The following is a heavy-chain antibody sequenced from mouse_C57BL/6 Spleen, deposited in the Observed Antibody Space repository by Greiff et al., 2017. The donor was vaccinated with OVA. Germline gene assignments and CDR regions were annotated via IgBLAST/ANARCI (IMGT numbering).Heavy chain of an antibody. CDR1: GYTFTSYW. CDR3: ARSYGDYFDY. CDR2: IYPSDSET. V-gene: IGHV1-61*01. D-gene: IGHD1-1*01. J-gene: IGHJ2*01. Sequence: QVQLQQPGAELVRPGSSVKLSCKASGYTFTSYWMDWVKQRPGQGLEWIGNIYPSDSETHYNQKFKDKATLTVDKSSSTAYMQLSSLTSEDSAVYYCARSYGDYFDYWGQGTTLTVSS.